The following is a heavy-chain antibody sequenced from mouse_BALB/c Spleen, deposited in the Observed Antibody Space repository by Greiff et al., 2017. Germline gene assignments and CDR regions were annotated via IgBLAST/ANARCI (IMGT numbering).Heavy chain of an antibody. J-gene: IGHJ2*01. CDR2: IRLKSNNYAT. D-gene: IGHD2-1*01. CDR1: GFTFSNYW. V-gene: IGHV6-6*02. CDR3: TRNEGNYDYFDY. Sequence: DVKVEESGGGLVQPGGSMKLSCVASGFTFSNYWMNWVRQSPEKGLELVAEIRLKSNNYATHYAVSVKGRFNISRDDSKRSVYLQMNNLRAEDTGIYYCTRNEGNYDYFDYWGQGTTLTVSA.